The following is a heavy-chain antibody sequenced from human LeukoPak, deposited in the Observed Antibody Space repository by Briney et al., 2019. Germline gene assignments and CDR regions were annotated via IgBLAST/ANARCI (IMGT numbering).Heavy chain of an antibody. CDR3: ARGPQVVILDY. J-gene: IGHJ4*02. D-gene: IGHD3-22*01. CDR2: IYYSGST. V-gene: IGHV4-59*01. Sequence: SETLSLTCTVSGGSISSYYWSWIRQPPGKGLEWIGYIYYSGSTNYNPSLKSRVTISVDTSKNQFSLKLSSVTAADTAVYYRARGPQVVILDYWGQGTLVTVSS. CDR1: GGSISSYY.